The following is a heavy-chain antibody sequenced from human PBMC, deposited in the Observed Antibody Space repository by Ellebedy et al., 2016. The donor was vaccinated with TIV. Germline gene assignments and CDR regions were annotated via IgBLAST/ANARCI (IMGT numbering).Heavy chain of an antibody. D-gene: IGHD6-13*01. Sequence: GESLKISXAASGFTFSSYAMHWVRQAPGKGLEWVAVISYDGSNKYYADSVKGRFTISRDNSKNTLYLQMNSLRAEDTAVYYCAKDGGDSSSWGTHWGQGTLVTVSP. J-gene: IGHJ4*02. CDR2: ISYDGSNK. CDR3: AKDGGDSSSWGTH. V-gene: IGHV3-30-3*01. CDR1: GFTFSSYA.